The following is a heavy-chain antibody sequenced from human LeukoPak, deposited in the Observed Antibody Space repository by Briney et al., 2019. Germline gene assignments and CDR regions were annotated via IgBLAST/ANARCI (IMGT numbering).Heavy chain of an antibody. CDR2: FDPEDGET. V-gene: IGHV1-24*01. Sequence: VASVKVSCKVSGYTLPELSMHWVRQAPGKGLEWMGGFDPEDGETIYAQKFQGRVTMTEDTSTDTAYMELSSLRSEDTAVYYCATYSSGLYYYYGMDVWGKGTTVTVSS. D-gene: IGHD6-19*01. CDR1: GYTLPELS. CDR3: ATYSSGLYYYYGMDV. J-gene: IGHJ6*04.